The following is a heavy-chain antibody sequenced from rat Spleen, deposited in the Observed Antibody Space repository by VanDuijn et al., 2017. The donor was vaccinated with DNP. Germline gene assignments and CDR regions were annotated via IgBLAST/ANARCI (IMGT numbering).Heavy chain of an antibody. D-gene: IGHD1-4*01. CDR1: GFTFKKYW. V-gene: IGHV5-31*01. Sequence: EVQVVESGGDLVQPGRSLKLACVASGFTFKKYWMTWIRLVPGKGLEWVASITSSGGTTYYPDSVKGRFTISRDNAKNTLYLQMNSLRSEDTATYYCARHVLPLRVWDYWGQGVMVTVSS. CDR3: ARHVLPLRVWDY. CDR2: ITSSGGTT. J-gene: IGHJ2*01.